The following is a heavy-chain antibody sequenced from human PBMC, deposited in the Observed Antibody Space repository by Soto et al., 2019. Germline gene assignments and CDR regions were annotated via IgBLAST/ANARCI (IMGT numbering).Heavy chain of an antibody. V-gene: IGHV1-18*01. CDR3: VREGPGGAFDI. CDR2: ISAYNGNT. D-gene: IGHD3-10*01. CDR1: GYTFTSYG. Sequence: ASVEVSCTAAGYTFTSYGISWVRQAPGQGLEWMGWISAYNGNTNYAQKLQGRVTMTTDTSTSTAYMELRSLRSDDTAVYYCVREGPGGAFDIWGQGTMVTGSS. J-gene: IGHJ3*02.